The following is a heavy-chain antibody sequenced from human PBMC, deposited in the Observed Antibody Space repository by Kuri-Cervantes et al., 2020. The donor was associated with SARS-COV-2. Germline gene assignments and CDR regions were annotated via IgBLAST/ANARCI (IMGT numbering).Heavy chain of an antibody. CDR3: ARVLFGYCSSTSCYKEEEWFDP. CDR1: GGSISSYY. Sequence: GSLRLSCTVSGGSISSYYWSWIRQPPGKGLEWIGYIYYSGSTNYNPSLKSRVTISVGTSRNQFSLKLSSVTAADTAVYYCARVLFGYCSSTSCYKEEEWFDPWVREPWSPSPQ. V-gene: IGHV4-59*01. J-gene: IGHJ5*02. D-gene: IGHD2-2*02. CDR2: IYYSGST.